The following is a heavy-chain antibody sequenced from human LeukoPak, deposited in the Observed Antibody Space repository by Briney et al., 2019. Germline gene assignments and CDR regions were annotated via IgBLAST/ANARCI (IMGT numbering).Heavy chain of an antibody. D-gene: IGHD5-18*01. CDR3: ARVLRIQLWPYYFDY. Sequence: SESPSLTPAVSVDSITIYYGCWGPDPPGKRLGWGGYIYHNGSTNYSPSLKSRVTISVDTSKNQFPLKLSSVTAADTAVYYCARVLRIQLWPYYFDYWGQGTLVTVSS. CDR1: VDSITIYY. CDR2: IYHNGST. J-gene: IGHJ4*02. V-gene: IGHV4-59*01.